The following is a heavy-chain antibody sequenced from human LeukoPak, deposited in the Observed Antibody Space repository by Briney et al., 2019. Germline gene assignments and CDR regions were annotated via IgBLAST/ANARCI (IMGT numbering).Heavy chain of an antibody. V-gene: IGHV2-5*02. CDR3: AHRREKHTAIDY. D-gene: IGHD5-18*01. Sequence: SGPTLVKPPQTLTLTCTFSGFSLSTSGVGVGWIRQPPGKALEWLALIYWDDDKRYSPSLKSRLTITKDTSKNQVVLTMTNMDPVDTATYYCAHRREKHTAIDYWGQGTLVTVSS. CDR1: GFSLSTSGVG. J-gene: IGHJ4*02. CDR2: IYWDDDK.